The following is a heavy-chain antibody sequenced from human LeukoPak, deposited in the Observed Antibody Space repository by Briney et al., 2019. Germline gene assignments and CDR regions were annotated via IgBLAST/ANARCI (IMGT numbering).Heavy chain of an antibody. J-gene: IGHJ3*02. V-gene: IGHV1-69*13. D-gene: IGHD5-24*01. Sequence: ASVKVSCKASGCIFSRYGISWVRQAPGQGLEWMGGINPIFGRANYAQTFQGRVTITADESKSTAYMEVNSLRSEDTAVYYCARDGWLQLHAFDIWGQGTMVTVSS. CDR2: INPIFGRA. CDR3: ARDGWLQLHAFDI. CDR1: GCIFSRYG.